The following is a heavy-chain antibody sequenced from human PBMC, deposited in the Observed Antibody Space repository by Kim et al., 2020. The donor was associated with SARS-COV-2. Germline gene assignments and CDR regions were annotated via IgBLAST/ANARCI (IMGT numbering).Heavy chain of an antibody. Sequence: STIYYADSVKGRFTISRDNAKNSLYLQMNSLRAEDTAVYYCARMGEGFDYWGQGTLVTVSS. J-gene: IGHJ4*02. CDR3: ARMGEGFDY. D-gene: IGHD1-26*01. CDR2: STI. V-gene: IGHV3-11*01.